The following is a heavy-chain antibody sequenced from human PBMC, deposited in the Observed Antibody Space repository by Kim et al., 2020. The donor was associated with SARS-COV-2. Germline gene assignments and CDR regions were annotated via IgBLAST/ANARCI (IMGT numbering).Heavy chain of an antibody. D-gene: IGHD5-12*01. CDR1: GFTFSNAW. J-gene: IGHJ4*02. Sequence: GGSLRLSCAASGFTFSNAWMSWVRQAPGKGLEWVGRIKSTTDGGTTDYAAPVKGRFTISRDDSKNTLYLQMNSLKNEDTAVYYCTTELYSGYELPPYFDYWGQGTLVTVSS. CDR3: TTELYSGYELPPYFDY. CDR2: IKSTTDGGTT. V-gene: IGHV3-15*01.